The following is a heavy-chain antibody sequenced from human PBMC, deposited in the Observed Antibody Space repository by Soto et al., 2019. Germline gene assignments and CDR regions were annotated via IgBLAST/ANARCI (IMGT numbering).Heavy chain of an antibody. CDR2: IYNDGSST. CDR1: GFTFSNYW. CDR3: ARCEGSASYAPKLIDS. D-gene: IGHD6-19*01. Sequence: EVQLVESGGGLVQPGGSLRLSCAASGFTFSNYWMHWVRQAPGKGLVWVSRIYNDGSSTSYADSVKGRFTISRDNAKNMLYLQMSRLRAEDTAVYYCARCEGSASYAPKLIDSWGQGILVTVSS. J-gene: IGHJ4*02. V-gene: IGHV3-74*01.